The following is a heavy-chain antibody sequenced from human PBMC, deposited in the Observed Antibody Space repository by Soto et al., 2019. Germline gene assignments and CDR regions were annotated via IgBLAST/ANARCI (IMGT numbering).Heavy chain of an antibody. Sequence: GGSLRLSCAASGFTFSSYTMHWVRQAPGRGLEWVAVILNDGSNKYYADSVKGRFTISRDNSKNTVYLQMNSLRAEDTAVYYCARGLVDSSGYYWGQGTLVTVSS. V-gene: IGHV3-30-3*01. CDR1: GFTFSSYT. CDR2: ILNDGSNK. D-gene: IGHD3-22*01. CDR3: ARGLVDSSGYY. J-gene: IGHJ4*02.